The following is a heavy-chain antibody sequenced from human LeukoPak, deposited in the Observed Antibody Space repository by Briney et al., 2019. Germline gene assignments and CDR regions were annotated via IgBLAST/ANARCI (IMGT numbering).Heavy chain of an antibody. D-gene: IGHD6-19*01. V-gene: IGHV4-31*03. CDR1: GGSISSGGYY. CDR2: IYYSGST. J-gene: IGHJ5*02. CDR3: ATRRSSGWYNWFDL. Sequence: PSETLSLTCTVSGGSISSGGYYWSWIRQHPGTGLEWVGYIYYSGSTYYNPSLKSRVTISVDTSKNQFSLKLSSVTAADTAVYYCATRRSSGWYNWFDLWGQGTLVTVSS.